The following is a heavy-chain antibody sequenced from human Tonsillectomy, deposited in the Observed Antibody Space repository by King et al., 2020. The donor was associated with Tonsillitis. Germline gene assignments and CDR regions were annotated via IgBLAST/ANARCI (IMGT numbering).Heavy chain of an antibody. CDR2: ISSSGSTI. D-gene: IGHD3-10*01. CDR1: GFTFSSYE. J-gene: IGHJ6*03. V-gene: IGHV3-48*03. CDR3: ARWDYYGSVSYPSLSKYYYYMDV. Sequence: VQLVESGGGLVQPGGSLRLSCAASGFTFSSYEMNWVRQAPGKGLEWVSYISSSGSTIYYADSVKGRFTISRDNAKNSLYLQMNSLRAEDTAVYYCARWDYYGSVSYPSLSKYYYYMDVWGKGTTVTVSS.